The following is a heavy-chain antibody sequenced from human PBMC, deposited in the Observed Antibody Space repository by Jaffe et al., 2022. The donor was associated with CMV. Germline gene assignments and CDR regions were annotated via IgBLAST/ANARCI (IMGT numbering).Heavy chain of an antibody. Sequence: QVQLVESGGGLVKPGGSLRLSCTASGFTFSDYYMSWIRQAPGKGLEWVSDISTSGSTIYYTDSVKGRFTISRDNAKNSLYLQMNSLRAEDTAVYYCARDPPGEDAYDVWGPGTMVTVSS. CDR3: ARDPPGEDAYDV. CDR2: ISTSGSTI. J-gene: IGHJ3*01. CDR1: GFTFSDYY. V-gene: IGHV3-11*01.